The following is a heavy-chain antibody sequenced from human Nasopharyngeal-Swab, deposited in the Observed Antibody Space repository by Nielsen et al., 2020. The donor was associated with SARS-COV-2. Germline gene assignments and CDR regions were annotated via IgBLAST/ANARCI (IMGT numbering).Heavy chain of an antibody. D-gene: IGHD1-1*01. Sequence: KVSCKGSGYIFSNYWIGWVRQMPGKGLERMGIIYPGNSDTRYSPSFQGQVTISVDKSINTAYLQWSTLKASDTATYYCARTGTHYFYYMDVWGKGTTVSVSS. V-gene: IGHV5-51*01. CDR3: ARTGTHYFYYMDV. J-gene: IGHJ6*03. CDR2: IYPGNSDT. CDR1: GYIFSNYW.